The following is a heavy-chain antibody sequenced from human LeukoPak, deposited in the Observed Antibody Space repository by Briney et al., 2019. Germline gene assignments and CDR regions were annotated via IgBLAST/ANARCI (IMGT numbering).Heavy chain of an antibody. D-gene: IGHD3-16*01. CDR3: ARDPGDYQFSFDY. J-gene: IGHJ4*02. CDR2: INSDGSST. Sequence: PGGSLSLSCAASGFIFSSYWMHWLRQAPGKALAWVSRINSDGSSTSYADSVKGRFTISRDNAKNTLYLQMNSLRAEDTAVYYCARDPGDYQFSFDYWGQGTLVTVSS. V-gene: IGHV3-74*01. CDR1: GFIFSSYW.